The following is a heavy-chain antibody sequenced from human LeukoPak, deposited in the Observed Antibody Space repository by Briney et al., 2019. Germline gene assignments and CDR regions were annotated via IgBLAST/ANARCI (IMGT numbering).Heavy chain of an antibody. V-gene: IGHV1-69*05. CDR2: IIPIFGTA. J-gene: IGHJ4*02. D-gene: IGHD1-7*01. CDR1: GGTFSSYA. CDR3: ARGGITGTTSFDY. Sequence: GASVKVSCKASGGTFSSYAISWVRRAPGQGLEWMGGIIPIFGTANYAQKFQGRVTITTDESTSTAYMELSSLRSEDTAVYYCARGGITGTTSFDYWGQGTLVTVSS.